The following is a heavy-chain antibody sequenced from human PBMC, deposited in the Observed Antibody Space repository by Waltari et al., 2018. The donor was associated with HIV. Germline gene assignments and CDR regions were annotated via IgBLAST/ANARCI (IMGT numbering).Heavy chain of an antibody. J-gene: IGHJ6*02. Sequence: EVQLVESGGGLVQPGGSLRLSCAASGFTFSSYWMSWVRQAPGKGLEWVANIKQDGSEKYYGDSVKGRCTIPRDNAKNSLYLQMNSLRAEDTAVYYCARQVQQDYYYGMDVWGQGTTVTVSS. CDR3: ARQVQQDYYYGMDV. V-gene: IGHV3-7*01. CDR2: IKQDGSEK. D-gene: IGHD6-13*01. CDR1: GFTFSSYW.